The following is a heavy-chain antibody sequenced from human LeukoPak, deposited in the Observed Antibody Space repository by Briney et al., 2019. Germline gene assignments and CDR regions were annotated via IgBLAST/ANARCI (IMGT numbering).Heavy chain of an antibody. J-gene: IGHJ4*02. Sequence: GASVKVSCKASGGTFSSYAISWVRQAPGQGLEWMGGIIPIFGTANYAQKFQGRVTITADESTSTAYMELSSLRSEDTAVYYCARDREWLQSHYFDYWGQGTLVTVSS. CDR1: GGTFSSYA. CDR2: IIPIFGTA. V-gene: IGHV1-69*13. D-gene: IGHD5-24*01. CDR3: ARDREWLQSHYFDY.